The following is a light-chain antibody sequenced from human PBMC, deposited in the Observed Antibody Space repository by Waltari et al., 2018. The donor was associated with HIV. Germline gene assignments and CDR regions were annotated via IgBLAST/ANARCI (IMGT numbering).Light chain of an antibody. Sequence: DIQMTQSPSSLSASVGDRVTITCQASQHIATNLNWFQQKPGKAPKLLIYDVSKLETGVPSRFTGGGSGATFTFTITSLRPEDIATYYCLQYDDLPLTFGGGTKVEIK. V-gene: IGKV1-33*01. CDR3: LQYDDLPLT. J-gene: IGKJ4*01. CDR1: QHIATN. CDR2: DVS.